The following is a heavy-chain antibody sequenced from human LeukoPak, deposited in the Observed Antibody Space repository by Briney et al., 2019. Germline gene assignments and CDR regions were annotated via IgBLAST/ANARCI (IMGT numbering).Heavy chain of an antibody. CDR2: INHSGST. CDR1: GGSFSGYY. D-gene: IGHD6-19*01. V-gene: IGHV4-34*01. J-gene: IGHJ3*02. CDR3: ARDYSSGWYGAFDI. Sequence: SETLSLTCAVDGGSFSGYYWSWIRQPPGKGLEWIGEINHSGSTNYNPSLKSRVTILVDTSKNQFSLKLSSVTAADTAVYYCARDYSSGWYGAFDIWGQGTMVTVSS.